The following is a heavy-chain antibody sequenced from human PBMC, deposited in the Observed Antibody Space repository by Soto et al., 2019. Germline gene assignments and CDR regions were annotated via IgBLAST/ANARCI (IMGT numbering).Heavy chain of an antibody. Sequence: HPGGSLRLSCAASGFTFSGHWMHWVRQVPGKGLEWVSRINTDGATSTYAESVKGRFTITRDNAKNTLYLQMSALRAEDTALYYCAREAGYCSRTSCYRRAFDTWGQGTTVTVSS. CDR1: GFTFSGHW. D-gene: IGHD2-2*01. V-gene: IGHV3-74*03. CDR2: INTDGATS. J-gene: IGHJ3*02. CDR3: AREAGYCSRTSCYRRAFDT.